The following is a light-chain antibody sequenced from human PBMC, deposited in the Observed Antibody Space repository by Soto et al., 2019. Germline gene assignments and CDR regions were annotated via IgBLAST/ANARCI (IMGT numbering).Light chain of an antibody. Sequence: QSVLAQPRSVSGSPGQSVTISCTGTSSDVAIYNYISWYQQHPGEAPKLMIHDVSERPSGVPDRFSGSKSGNTASLTISGLQAEDEADYYCSSYAGSYTFARNVFGTGTKVTVL. CDR2: DVS. V-gene: IGLV2-11*01. CDR3: SSYAGSYTFARNV. CDR1: SSDVAIYNY. J-gene: IGLJ1*01.